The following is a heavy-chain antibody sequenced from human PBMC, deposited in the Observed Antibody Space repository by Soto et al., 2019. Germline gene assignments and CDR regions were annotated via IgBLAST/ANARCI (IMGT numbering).Heavy chain of an antibody. CDR1: GFTFSSYA. CDR2: ISSSGGST. CDR3: AKYQPMTQPRPYFDY. J-gene: IGHJ4*02. V-gene: IGHV3-23*01. Sequence: EVQLLESGGDLIQPGGSLRLSCAASGFTFSSYAMSWVRQAPGKGLGWVSAISSSGGSTFYADSVKGRFTISRDNSRNTLYLQMNSLRAEDTAIYYCAKYQPMTQPRPYFDYWGQGTWSPSPQ. D-gene: IGHD3-22*01.